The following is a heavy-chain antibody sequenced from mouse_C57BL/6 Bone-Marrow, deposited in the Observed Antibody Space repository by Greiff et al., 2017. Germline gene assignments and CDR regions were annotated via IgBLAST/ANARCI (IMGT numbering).Heavy chain of an antibody. CDR1: GYTFTSYW. Sequence: QVQLQQPGAELVKPGASVKVSCKASGYTFTSYWMHWVKQRPGQGLEWIGRIHPSDSDTNYNQKFKGKATLTVDKSSSTAYLQLSSLTSEDSAVYYCAMNYDYEWYFDVWGTGTTVTVSS. D-gene: IGHD2-4*01. CDR2: IHPSDSDT. V-gene: IGHV1-74*01. CDR3: AMNYDYEWYFDV. J-gene: IGHJ1*03.